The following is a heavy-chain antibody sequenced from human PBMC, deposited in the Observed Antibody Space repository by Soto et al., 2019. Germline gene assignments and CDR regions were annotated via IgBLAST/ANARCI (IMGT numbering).Heavy chain of an antibody. D-gene: IGHD4-4*01. Sequence: GGSLRLSCAASGFTVSSNYMSWVRQAPGKGLEWVSVIYSGGSTYYADSVKGRFTISRHNSKNTLYLQMNSLRAEDTAVYYCAREATVQGDYYYYYYMDVWGKGTTVTVSS. CDR1: GFTVSSNY. CDR3: AREATVQGDYYYYYYMDV. CDR2: IYSGGST. J-gene: IGHJ6*03. V-gene: IGHV3-53*04.